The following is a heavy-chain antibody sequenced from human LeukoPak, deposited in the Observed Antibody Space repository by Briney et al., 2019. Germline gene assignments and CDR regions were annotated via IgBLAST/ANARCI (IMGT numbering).Heavy chain of an antibody. CDR1: GFTFSSYS. CDR2: IGRSGNDI. CDR3: ARDETPYY. J-gene: IGHJ4*02. V-gene: IGHV3-21*01. Sequence: GGSLRLSCEASGFTFSSYSMNWVRQAPGKGLEWVSCIGRSGNDIYYADSVKGRFTISRDNAKNSLYLQMNSLRAEDTAVYYCARDETPYYWGQGTLVTVSS.